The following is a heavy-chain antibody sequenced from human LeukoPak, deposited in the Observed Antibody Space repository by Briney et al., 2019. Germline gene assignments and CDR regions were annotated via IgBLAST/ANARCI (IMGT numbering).Heavy chain of an antibody. CDR2: INPHDDNT. D-gene: IGHD1-26*01. CDR1: GYTFTSYG. J-gene: IGHJ6*03. Sequence: ASVKVSCKASGYTFTSYGISWVRQAPGQGLEWMGRINPHDDNTNYAQNLQGRVTTTTDTSTSTAYMELRSLRSDDTAVYYCARVWDLGAVYMDVWGKGTTVTVSS. V-gene: IGHV1-18*01. CDR3: ARVWDLGAVYMDV.